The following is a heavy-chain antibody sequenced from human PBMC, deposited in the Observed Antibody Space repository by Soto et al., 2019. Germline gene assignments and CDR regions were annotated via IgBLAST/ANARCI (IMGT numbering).Heavy chain of an antibody. CDR1: GFTFSSYA. Sequence: GGSLRLSCAASGFTFSSYAMSWVRQAPGKGLEWVSAISGSGGSTYYADSVKGRFTISRDNSKNTVYLQMNSLRAEDTAVYYCAIITFGTYGMDVWGQGTTVTVSS. CDR3: AIITFGTYGMDV. J-gene: IGHJ6*02. CDR2: ISGSGGST. V-gene: IGHV3-23*01. D-gene: IGHD3-10*01.